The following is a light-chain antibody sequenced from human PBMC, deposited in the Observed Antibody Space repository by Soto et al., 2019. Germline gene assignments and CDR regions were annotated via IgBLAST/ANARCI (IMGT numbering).Light chain of an antibody. J-gene: IGKJ1*01. CDR1: QSVSSL. CDR2: STS. V-gene: IGKV3-15*01. CDR3: HQYGSSSWT. Sequence: VLTQSPATLSVSPGERVTLSCRASQSVSSLLAWYQQKPGQAPRLLIYSTSTRATGIPARFSGSGSGTEFTLTISSLQSEDFAVYYCHQYGSSSWTFGQGTKVEIK.